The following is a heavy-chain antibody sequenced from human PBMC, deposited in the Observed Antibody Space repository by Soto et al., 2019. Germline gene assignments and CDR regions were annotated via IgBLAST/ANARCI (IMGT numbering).Heavy chain of an antibody. CDR3: ALEPTLNDY. Sequence: GGSLRLSCAASGFTFSSYAMSWVRQAPGKGLEWVSAISGSGCSKYYADSVKGRFTISRDNSKNTLYLQMNSLRAEDTAVYYSALEPTLNDYWGQGTLVTVSS. CDR1: GFTFSSYA. V-gene: IGHV3-23*01. CDR2: ISGSGCSK. J-gene: IGHJ4*02.